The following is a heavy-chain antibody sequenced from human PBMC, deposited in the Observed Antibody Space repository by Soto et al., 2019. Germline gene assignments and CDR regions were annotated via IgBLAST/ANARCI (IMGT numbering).Heavy chain of an antibody. CDR2: IIPIFGTA. D-gene: IGHD4-4*01. Sequence: SVKVSFKASGGTFSSYAISWVRQAPGQGLEWMGGIIPIFGTANYAQKFQGRVTITADKSTSTAYMELSSLRSEDTAVYYCARGTVPYYYYRMDVWGQGTTVTVSS. CDR1: GGTFSSYA. V-gene: IGHV1-69*06. CDR3: ARGTVPYYYYRMDV. J-gene: IGHJ6*02.